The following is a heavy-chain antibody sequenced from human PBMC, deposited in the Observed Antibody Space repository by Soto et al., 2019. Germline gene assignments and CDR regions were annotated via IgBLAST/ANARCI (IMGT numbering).Heavy chain of an antibody. CDR2: ISAYNGNT. V-gene: IGHV1-18*01. Sequence: GASVKVSCKASGYTFTSYGISWVRQAPGQGLEWMGWISAYNGNTNYAQKLKGRVTMTTDTSTSTAYKELRRLRSDDTAVYYCAITSKEIAAARGWAYYYYYMDVWGKGTTVTVSS. CDR1: GYTFTSYG. CDR3: AITSKEIAAARGWAYYYYYMDV. D-gene: IGHD6-13*01. J-gene: IGHJ6*03.